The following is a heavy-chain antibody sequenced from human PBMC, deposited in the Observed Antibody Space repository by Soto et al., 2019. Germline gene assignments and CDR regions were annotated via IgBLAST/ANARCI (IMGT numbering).Heavy chain of an antibody. CDR1: GGTFSSYA. Sequence: SVKVSCKASGGTFSSYAISWVLQAPGQGLEWMGGIIPIFGTANYAQKFQGRVTITADESTSTAYMELSSLRSEDTAVYYCARSSITIFGVVIMPTYAFDIWGQGTMVTVSS. V-gene: IGHV1-69*13. CDR3: ARSSITIFGVVIMPTYAFDI. J-gene: IGHJ3*02. D-gene: IGHD3-3*01. CDR2: IIPIFGTA.